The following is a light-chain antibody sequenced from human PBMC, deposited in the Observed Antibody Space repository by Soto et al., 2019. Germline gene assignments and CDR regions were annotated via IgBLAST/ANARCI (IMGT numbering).Light chain of an antibody. CDR2: AAS. J-gene: IGKJ2*01. CDR3: QQYGSSPPMYT. Sequence: DIQMTQSPSSLSASVGDRVTITCRASQSVTMYLNWYQQKPGKAPKLLIYAASSLQSGVPSRFSGSGSGTDFTLTISRMEPEDFAVYYCQQYGSSPPMYTFGQGTKLEIK. CDR1: QSVTMY. V-gene: IGKV1-39*01.